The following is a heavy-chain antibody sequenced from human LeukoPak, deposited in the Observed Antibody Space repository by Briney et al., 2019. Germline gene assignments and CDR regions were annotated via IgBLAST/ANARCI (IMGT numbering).Heavy chain of an antibody. J-gene: IGHJ4*02. CDR1: GYTLTELS. CDR2: FDPEDGET. V-gene: IGHV1-24*01. CDR3: TTEYGAWYYGSGSYYRFRY. D-gene: IGHD3-10*01. Sequence: ASVKVSCKVSGYTLTELSMHWVRQAPGKGLEWMGGFDPEDGETIYAQKFQGRVTMTEDTSTDTAYMELSSLRSEDTAVYYCTTEYGAWYYGSGSYYRFRYWGQGTLVTVSS.